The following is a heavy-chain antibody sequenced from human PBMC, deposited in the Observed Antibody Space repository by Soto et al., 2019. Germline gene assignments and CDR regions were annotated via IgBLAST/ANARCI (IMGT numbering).Heavy chain of an antibody. CDR3: AALDTAMVKTAGY. CDR1: GYSISTYW. V-gene: IGHV3-7*01. J-gene: IGHJ4*02. D-gene: IGHD5-18*01. CDR2: VKQDGSEE. Sequence: GGSLRLSCAASGYSISTYWMSWVRQAPGKGLEWVANVKQDGSEEYYVDSVKGRFTISRDNAKNSLFLQMNSLRAEYTAVYYCAALDTAMVKTAGYWGQGTLVTVSS.